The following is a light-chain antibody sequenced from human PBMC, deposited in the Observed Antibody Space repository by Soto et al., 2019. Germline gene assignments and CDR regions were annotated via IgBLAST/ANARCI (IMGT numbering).Light chain of an antibody. Sequence: QITHAPATRYEPAVDRVTLTFLASQSISSWLAWYQQKPGKAPNLLIYKASHLENGVPSRFSGSGSGTEFTLTISSLQSEDFAVYYCQKYNNWPLNCGTGARRAIK. V-gene: IGKV1-5*03. J-gene: IGKJ5*01. CDR2: KAS. CDR3: QKYNNWPLN. CDR1: QSISSW.